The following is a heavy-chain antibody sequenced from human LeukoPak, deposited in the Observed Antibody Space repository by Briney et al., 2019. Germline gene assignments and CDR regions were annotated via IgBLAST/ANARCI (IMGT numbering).Heavy chain of an antibody. CDR1: GFIFTNYA. J-gene: IGHJ6*03. Sequence: PGGSLRLSCAASGFIFTNYAMSWVRQAPGKGLEWVSAISGSGGNTYYADSVKGRFTISRDNAKNTLYLQMNSLRVEDTAVYYCARSTTHPYYNYMDVWGKGTTVTLSS. D-gene: IGHD4-17*01. CDR2: ISGSGGNT. CDR3: ARSTTHPYYNYMDV. V-gene: IGHV3-23*01.